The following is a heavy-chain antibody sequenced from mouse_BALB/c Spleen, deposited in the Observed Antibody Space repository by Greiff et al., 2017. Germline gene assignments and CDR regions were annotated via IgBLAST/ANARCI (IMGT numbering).Heavy chain of an antibody. V-gene: IGHV5-17*02. Sequence: DVMLVESGGGLVQPGGSRKLSCAASGFTFSSFGMHWVRQAPEKGLEWVAYISSGSSTIYYADTVKGRFTISRDNPKNTLFLQMTSLRSEDTAMYYCARGGLPYWYFDVWGAGTTVTVSS. D-gene: IGHD2-4*01. CDR1: GFTFSSFG. CDR3: ARGGLPYWYFDV. J-gene: IGHJ1*01. CDR2: ISSGSSTI.